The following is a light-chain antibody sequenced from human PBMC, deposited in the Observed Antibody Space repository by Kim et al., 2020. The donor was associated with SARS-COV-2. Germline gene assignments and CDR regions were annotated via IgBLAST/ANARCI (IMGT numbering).Light chain of an antibody. CDR2: RRN. CDR3: SASDARLSACV. CDR1: TNNVGNKV. Sequence: QTATLSCTWNTNNVGNKVAVWRQQHQGHPPKLLSGRRNKGPSEISERLSASRSGSTASLTIAGLQPEDAADYYCSASDARLSACVFGGGTKLTVL. J-gene: IGLJ3*02. V-gene: IGLV10-54*01.